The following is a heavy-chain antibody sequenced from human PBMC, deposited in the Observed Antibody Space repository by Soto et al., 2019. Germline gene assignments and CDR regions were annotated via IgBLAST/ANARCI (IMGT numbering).Heavy chain of an antibody. Sequence: PSETLSLTCTVSGGSISSGDYYWSWIRQPPGKGLEWIGYIYYSGSTYYNPSLKSRVTISVDTSRNQFSLKLSSVTAADTAVYYCARASMVAVAGAFDYWGQGTQVTVSS. CDR1: GGSISSGDYY. V-gene: IGHV4-30-4*01. CDR2: IYYSGST. D-gene: IGHD6-19*01. J-gene: IGHJ4*02. CDR3: ARASMVAVAGAFDY.